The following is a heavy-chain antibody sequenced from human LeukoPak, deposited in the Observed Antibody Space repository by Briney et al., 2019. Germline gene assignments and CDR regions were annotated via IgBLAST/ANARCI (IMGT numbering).Heavy chain of an antibody. Sequence: KPSETVSLICTVSGGSINTYYWSWIRQPPGKGLEWIGYIYYSGSTNYNPSLKSRVTISADTSKNQFSLKLSSVTAADTAVYYCAKNGQSGFSFDPWGQGTLVTVSS. D-gene: IGHD1-26*01. CDR1: GGSINTYY. CDR2: IYYSGST. V-gene: IGHV4-59*12. J-gene: IGHJ5*02. CDR3: AKNGQSGFSFDP.